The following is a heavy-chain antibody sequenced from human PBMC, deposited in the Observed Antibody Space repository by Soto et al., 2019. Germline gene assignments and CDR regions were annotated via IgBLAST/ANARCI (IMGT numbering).Heavy chain of an antibody. CDR1: GGSIRSSSW. CDR3: ARASSFRGDFDF. V-gene: IGHV4-4*02. D-gene: IGHD2-21*01. CDR2: FYHAGSP. Sequence: SETLSLTCAVSGGSIRSSSWWTWLRQSPGKGLEWIGEFYHAGSPHYNPSFQSRVTISADTSKNLFSLRLTSVTAADTAIYYCARASSFRGDFDFWGQGTAVTVSS. J-gene: IGHJ3*01.